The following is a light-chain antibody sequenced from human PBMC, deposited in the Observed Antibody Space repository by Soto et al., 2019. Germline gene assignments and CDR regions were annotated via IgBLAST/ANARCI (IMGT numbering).Light chain of an antibody. Sequence: LMTQSPATLSLSPGDSATLSCRASQSVSIKLAWYQQKPRQAPRLLIYDTSTRATGIPARFSGSGSGTEFTPTISSLQSEDFAVYYCQQYNNWPPITFGQGTRLEIK. V-gene: IGKV3-15*01. CDR1: QSVSIK. CDR3: QQYNNWPPIT. CDR2: DTS. J-gene: IGKJ5*01.